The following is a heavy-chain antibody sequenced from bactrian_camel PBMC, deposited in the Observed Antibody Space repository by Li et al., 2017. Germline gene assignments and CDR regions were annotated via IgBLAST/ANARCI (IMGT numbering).Heavy chain of an antibody. CDR2: VARTGET. Sequence: HVQLVEAGGGPVRDGGSLRLSCVASTSQYCMVWFRQAPGKEREGVASVARTGETTYADSVKGRFTVSRDNGKNTLLLHMNSLNPKDTAMYYCAAGNLFQSDFHCSHQAGTYIYWGQGTQVTVS. CDR3: AAGNLFQSDFHCSHQAGTYIY. J-gene: IGHJ4*01. D-gene: IGHD4*01. CDR1: TSQYC. V-gene: IGHV3S68*01.